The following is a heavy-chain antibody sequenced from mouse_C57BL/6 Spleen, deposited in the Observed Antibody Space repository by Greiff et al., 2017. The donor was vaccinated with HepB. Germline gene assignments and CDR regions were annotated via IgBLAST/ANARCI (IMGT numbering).Heavy chain of an antibody. D-gene: IGHD1-1*01. J-gene: IGHJ2*01. CDR2: INPNNGGT. CDR1: GYTFTDYN. CDR3: ARNPLYYGSSSYYFDY. Sequence: VVEPGASVKIPCKASGYTFTDYNMDWVKQSHGKSLEWIGDINPNNGGTIYNQKFKGKATLTVDKSSSTAYMELRSLTSEDTAVYYCARNPLYYGSSSYYFDYWGQGTTLTVSS. V-gene: IGHV1-18*01.